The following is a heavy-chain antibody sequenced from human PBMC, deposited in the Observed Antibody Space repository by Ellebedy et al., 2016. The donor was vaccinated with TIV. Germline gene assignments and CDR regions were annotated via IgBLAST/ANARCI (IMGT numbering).Heavy chain of an antibody. V-gene: IGHV3-9*01. Sequence: SLKISXAASGLTFGDYAMRWVRQVPGKGLEWVSGISWNRDKIGYADSVKGRFTISRDNAKNSLYLQMNSLRPEDTAFYYCAKDPSYDSSYFDSWGQGTLVTVSS. CDR1: GLTFGDYA. J-gene: IGHJ4*02. D-gene: IGHD6-13*01. CDR2: ISWNRDKI. CDR3: AKDPSYDSSYFDS.